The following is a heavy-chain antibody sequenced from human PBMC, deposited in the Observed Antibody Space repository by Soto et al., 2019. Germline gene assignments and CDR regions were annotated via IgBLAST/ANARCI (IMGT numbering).Heavy chain of an antibody. CDR2: IYYRGNT. CDR3: ARRLYYDSSGFEGGGMDV. J-gene: IGHJ6*02. CDR1: GGSISSSSYY. V-gene: IGHV4-39*01. Sequence: SETLSLTCTVSGGSISSSSYYWGWIRQPPGKGLEWIGSIYYRGNTYYNPSLKSRVTISVDTSKNQFSLKLSSVTAADTAVYYCARRLYYDSSGFEGGGMDVWGQGTTVTVSS. D-gene: IGHD3-22*01.